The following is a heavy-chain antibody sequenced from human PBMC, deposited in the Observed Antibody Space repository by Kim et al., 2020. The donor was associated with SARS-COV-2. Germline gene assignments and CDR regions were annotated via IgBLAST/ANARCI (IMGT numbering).Heavy chain of an antibody. V-gene: IGHV4-30-4*01. Sequence: SETLSLTCTVSGGSISSGDYYWSWIRQPQGKGLEWIGYIYYSGSTYYNPSLKSRVTISVDTSKNQFSLKLSSVTAADTAVYYCARFRQSVVPAAMYFDYCGQGTPVTVSS. CDR2: IYYSGST. CDR1: GGSISSGDYY. J-gene: IGHJ4*02. CDR3: ARFRQSVVPAAMYFDY. D-gene: IGHD2-2*01.